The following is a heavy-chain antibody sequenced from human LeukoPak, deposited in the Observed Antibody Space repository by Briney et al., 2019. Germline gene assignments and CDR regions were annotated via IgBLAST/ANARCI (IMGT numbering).Heavy chain of an antibody. D-gene: IGHD5-24*01. V-gene: IGHV1-46*01. Sequence: ASVKVSCKASGYIFTSYYMHWVRQAPGQGLEWMGIINPSGGSTSYAQKFQGRVTMTRDTSTSTVYMELSSLRSEDTAVYYCARDVEMATIKHRRGDYFDYWGQGTLVTVSS. CDR1: GYIFTSYY. CDR2: INPSGGST. CDR3: ARDVEMATIKHRRGDYFDY. J-gene: IGHJ4*02.